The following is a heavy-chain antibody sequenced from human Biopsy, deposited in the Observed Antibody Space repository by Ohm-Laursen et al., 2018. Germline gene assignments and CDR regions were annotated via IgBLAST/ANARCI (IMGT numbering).Heavy chain of an antibody. CDR1: GESFNGYY. CDR2: INHSGRT. J-gene: IGHJ6*02. D-gene: IGHD3-22*01. Sequence: SQTLSLTCAVYGESFNGYYWSWIRQTPGKGLECIGEINHSGRTNYNPSLKSRVTISVDTSKNQFSLKVRSVTAADTAVYYCVRGVDYYDPYHYYALDVWGQGTTVTVSS. CDR3: VRGVDYYDPYHYYALDV. V-gene: IGHV4-34*01.